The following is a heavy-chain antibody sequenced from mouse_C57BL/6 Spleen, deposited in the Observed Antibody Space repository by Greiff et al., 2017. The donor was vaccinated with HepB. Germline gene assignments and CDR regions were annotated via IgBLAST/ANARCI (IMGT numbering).Heavy chain of an antibody. CDR2: ISSGGSYT. J-gene: IGHJ2*01. D-gene: IGHD3-2*02. Sequence: EVHLVESGGDLVKPGGSLKLSCAASGFTFSSYGMSWVRQTPDKRLEWVATISSGGSYTYYPDSVKGRFTISRDNAKNTLYLQMSSLKSEDTAMYYCARRATAQAYYFDYWGQGTTLTVSS. V-gene: IGHV5-6*01. CDR3: ARRATAQAYYFDY. CDR1: GFTFSSYG.